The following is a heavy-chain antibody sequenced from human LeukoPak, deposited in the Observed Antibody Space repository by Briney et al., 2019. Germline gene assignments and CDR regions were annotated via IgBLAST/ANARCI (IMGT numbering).Heavy chain of an antibody. CDR2: ISSSSIYT. J-gene: IGHJ4*02. D-gene: IGHD6-13*01. CDR1: GFALSDYY. CDR3: AKGVVSIAVAGLGYFDY. Sequence: GGSLRLSCAASGFALSDYYMSWIRQAPGKGLEWVSYISSSSIYTNYADSVKGRFTVSRDNAKNSLYLQMNSLRAEDTAVYYCAKGVVSIAVAGLGYFDYWGQGTLVTVSS. V-gene: IGHV3-11*06.